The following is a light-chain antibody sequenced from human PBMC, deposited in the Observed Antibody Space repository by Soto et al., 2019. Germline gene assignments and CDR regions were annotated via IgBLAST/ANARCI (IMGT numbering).Light chain of an antibody. CDR3: SSYTSSSTPLYV. Sequence: QSVLAQPPSVSGSPGQSVTISCTGTSSDVGSYNRVSWYQQPPGTAPKLMIYEVSNRPSGVSDRFSGSKSGNTASLTISGLQAEDEADYYCSSYTSSSTPLYVFGTGTKVTVL. J-gene: IGLJ1*01. CDR2: EVS. CDR1: SSDVGSYNR. V-gene: IGLV2-18*02.